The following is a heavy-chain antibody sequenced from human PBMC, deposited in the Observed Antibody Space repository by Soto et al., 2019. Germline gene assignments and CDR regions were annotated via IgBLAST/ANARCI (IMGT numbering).Heavy chain of an antibody. Sequence: PGGSLRLSCAASGFTFRDYTMSWVRQAPGKVLECISVILSDYNTYYVDSVRGRFTISRDTSKNTLYLEMNSLRAEDTAVYYCARRVNGYFDYWGQGARVTVSS. CDR1: GFTFRDYT. V-gene: IGHV3-23*03. CDR3: ARRVNGYFDY. CDR2: ILSDYNT. J-gene: IGHJ4*02. D-gene: IGHD2-8*01.